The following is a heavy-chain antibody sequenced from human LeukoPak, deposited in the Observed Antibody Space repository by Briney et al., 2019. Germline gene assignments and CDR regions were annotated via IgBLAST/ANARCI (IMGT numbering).Heavy chain of an antibody. V-gene: IGHV3-49*04. CDR2: IRSKAYGGTT. J-gene: IGHJ4*02. CDR3: TRDVEYYDFWSGYYRFDY. D-gene: IGHD3-3*01. CDR1: GFTVSSNY. Sequence: GGSLRLSCAASGFTVSSNYMSWARQAPGKGLEWVGFIRSKAYGGTTEYAASVKGRLTISRDDSKSIAYLQMNSLKTEDTAVYYCTRDVEYYDFWSGYYRFDYWGQGTLVTVSS.